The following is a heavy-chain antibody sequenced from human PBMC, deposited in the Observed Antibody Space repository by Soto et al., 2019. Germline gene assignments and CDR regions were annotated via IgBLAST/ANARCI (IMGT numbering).Heavy chain of an antibody. CDR1: GFTFSSYG. CDR3: AKDTAPWYSSSWYGLDY. Sequence: QVQLVESGGGVVQPGRSLRLSCAASGFTFSSYGMHGVRQAPGKGLEWVAVISYDGSNKYYADSVKGRFTISRDNSKNTLYLQMNSLRAEDTAVYYCAKDTAPWYSSSWYGLDYWGQGTLVTVSS. CDR2: ISYDGSNK. D-gene: IGHD6-13*01. V-gene: IGHV3-30*18. J-gene: IGHJ4*02.